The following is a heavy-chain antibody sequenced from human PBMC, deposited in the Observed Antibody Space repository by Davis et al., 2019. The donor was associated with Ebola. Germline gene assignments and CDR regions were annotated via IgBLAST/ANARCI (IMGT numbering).Heavy chain of an antibody. D-gene: IGHD1/OR15-1a*01. V-gene: IGHV1-18*04. CDR3: VINVGLTTADLSDY. CDR2: IGAYNGNT. J-gene: IGHJ4*02. Sequence: ASVKVSCKASGYQFTSYGISWVRQAPGQGVEWLGWIGAYNGNTNYARKVQGRVTMTTDTSTNTAYLELGSLRSADTAVYYCVINVGLTTADLSDYWGQGTLVTVSS. CDR1: GYQFTSYG.